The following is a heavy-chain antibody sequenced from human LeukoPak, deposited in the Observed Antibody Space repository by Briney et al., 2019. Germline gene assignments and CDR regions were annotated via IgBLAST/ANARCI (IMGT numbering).Heavy chain of an antibody. CDR2: INQDGSEK. V-gene: IGHV3-7*01. Sequence: GGSLRLSCAASGFTFSSYWMSWVRQAPGKGLEWVANINQDGSEKYYVDSVKGRFTISRDNAKNSLYLQMNSLRAEDTAVYYCARDRPNSSSWYGYFDYWGQGTLVTVSS. J-gene: IGHJ4*02. CDR1: GFTFSSYW. CDR3: ARDRPNSSSWYGYFDY. D-gene: IGHD6-13*01.